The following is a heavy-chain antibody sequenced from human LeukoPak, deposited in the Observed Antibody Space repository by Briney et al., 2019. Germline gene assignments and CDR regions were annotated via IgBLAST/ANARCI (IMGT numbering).Heavy chain of an antibody. CDR1: GYSISRGYY. V-gene: IGHV4-61*01. J-gene: IGHJ4*02. CDR2: IYYSGST. CDR3: ARPAHYGSGSYPYYFDY. Sequence: PSETLSLTCAVSGYSISRGYYWSWIRQPSGKGLEWIGYIYYSGSTNYNPSLKSRVTISVDTSKNQFSLKLSSVTAADTAVYYCARPAHYGSGSYPYYFDYWGQGTLVTVSS. D-gene: IGHD3-10*01.